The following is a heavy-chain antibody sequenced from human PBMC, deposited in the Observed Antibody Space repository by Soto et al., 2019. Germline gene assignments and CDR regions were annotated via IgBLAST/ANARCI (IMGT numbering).Heavy chain of an antibody. CDR1: GASISSSSFY. D-gene: IGHD1-7*01. J-gene: IGHJ5*02. Sequence: TLSLTCTVSGASISSSSFYWGWIRQPPGKGLEWLALIYWDDDKRYSPSLKSRLTITKDTSKNQVVLTMTNMDPVDTATYYCAHTSNWNYVYWFDPWGQGTLVTVSS. CDR2: IYWDDDK. V-gene: IGHV2-5*02. CDR3: AHTSNWNYVYWFDP.